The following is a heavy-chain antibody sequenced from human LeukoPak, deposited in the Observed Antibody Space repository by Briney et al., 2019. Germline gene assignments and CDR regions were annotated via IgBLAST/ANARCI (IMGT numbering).Heavy chain of an antibody. CDR1: GGSISTTSYY. CDR2: IYYSGST. CDR3: AREKKPRYYFDY. V-gene: IGHV4-39*07. Sequence: SETLSLTCIVSGGSISTTSYYWGWIRQPPGKGLEWIGSIYYSGSTYYNPSLKSRVTISVDTSKNQFSLKLTSVTAADTAVYYCAREKKPRYYFDYWGQGTLVTVSS. J-gene: IGHJ4*02.